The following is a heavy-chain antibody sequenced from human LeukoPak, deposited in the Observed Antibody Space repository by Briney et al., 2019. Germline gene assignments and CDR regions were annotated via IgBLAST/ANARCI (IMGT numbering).Heavy chain of an antibody. CDR3: ARAKGSITMVWGVIANWFDP. D-gene: IGHD3-10*01. CDR2: IYYSGST. Sequence: PSQTLSLTCTVSSGSISSGGYSWSWIRQHPGKGLEWIGYIYYSGSTYYNPSLKSRVTISVDTSKNQFSLKLSSVTAADTAVYYCARAKGSITMVWGVIANWFDPWGQGTLVTVSS. J-gene: IGHJ5*02. V-gene: IGHV4-31*03. CDR1: SGSISSGGYS.